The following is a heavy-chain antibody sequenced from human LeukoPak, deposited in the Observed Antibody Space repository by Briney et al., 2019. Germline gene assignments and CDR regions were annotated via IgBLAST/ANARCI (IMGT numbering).Heavy chain of an antibody. CDR1: GSSISSGHY. CDR2: IYTSGST. CDR3: AIRIVGATTDFDY. D-gene: IGHD1-26*01. V-gene: IGHV4-4*07. Sequence: SETLSLTCDVSGSSISSGHYWSWIRQPAGKGLEWIGRIYTSGSTNYNPSLESRVTISVDTSKNQFSLKLSSVTAADTAVYYCAIRIVGATTDFDYWGQGTLVTVSS. J-gene: IGHJ4*02.